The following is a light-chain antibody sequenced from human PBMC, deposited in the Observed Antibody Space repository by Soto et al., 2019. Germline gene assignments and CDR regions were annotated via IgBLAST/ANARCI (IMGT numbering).Light chain of an antibody. J-gene: IGKJ4*01. CDR2: AAS. CDR1: QDISDW. CDR3: HQPKSLPRT. Sequence: DIQMTQSPSSVSASVGDRVTISCRASQDISDWLAWYQQKPGKAPKLLIYAASTLEIGVPSRFSGTRSGTAFTLTISSLQPEDFATYHCHQPKSLPRTFGGGTKVEIK. V-gene: IGKV1-12*01.